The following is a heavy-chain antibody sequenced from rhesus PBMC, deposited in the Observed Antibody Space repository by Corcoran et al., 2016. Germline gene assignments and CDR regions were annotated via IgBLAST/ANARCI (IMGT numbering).Heavy chain of an antibody. D-gene: IGHD5-24*01. J-gene: IGHJ4*01. CDR3: AREIQRVQFIDY. Sequence: QVQLQESGPGLVKPSETLSLTCAGSGSSISRGYCWSWIRQPPVKGVGWRGVEWIGYIGGSSGSTNYNPSLKSRVTISKDTSKNQFSLKLSSVTAADTAVYYCAREIQRVQFIDYWGQGVLVTVSS. CDR1: GSSISRGYC. CDR2: IGGSSGST. V-gene: IGHV4-127*01.